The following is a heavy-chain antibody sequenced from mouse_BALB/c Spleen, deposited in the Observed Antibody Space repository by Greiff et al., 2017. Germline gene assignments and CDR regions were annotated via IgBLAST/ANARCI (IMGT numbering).Heavy chain of an antibody. D-gene: IGHD1-1*01. CDR1: GYAFTNYL. V-gene: IGHV1-54*01. Sequence: QVQLQQSGAELVRPGTSVKVSCKASGYAFTNYLIEWVKQRPGQGLEWIGVINPGSGGTNYNEKFKGKATLTADKSSSTAYMQLSSLTSDDSAVYFCARGGYYGSSRYFDVWGAGTTVTVSS. CDR3: ARGGYYGSSRYFDV. CDR2: INPGSGGT. J-gene: IGHJ1*01.